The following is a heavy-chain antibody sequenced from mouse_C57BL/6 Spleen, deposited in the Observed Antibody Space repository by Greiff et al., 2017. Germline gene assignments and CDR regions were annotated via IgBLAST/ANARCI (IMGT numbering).Heavy chain of an antibody. J-gene: IGHJ3*01. CDR2: IDPSDSET. CDR1: GYTFTSYW. Sequence: QVQLQQPGAELVRPGSSVKLSCKASGYTFTSYWMHWVKQRPIQGLEWIGNIDPSDSETHYNQKFKDKATLTVDKSSSTAYMQLSSLTSEDSAGYYCARGDSSGYTWFAYWGQGTLVTVSA. D-gene: IGHD3-2*02. CDR3: ARGDSSGYTWFAY. V-gene: IGHV1-52*01.